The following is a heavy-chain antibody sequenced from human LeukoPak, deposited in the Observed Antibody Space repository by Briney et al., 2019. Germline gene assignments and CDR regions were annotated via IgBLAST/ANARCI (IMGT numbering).Heavy chain of an antibody. CDR2: IIPIFGTA. V-gene: IGHV1-69*13. CDR3: ARGEVEPLGGNWLVHWFDP. J-gene: IGHJ5*02. Sequence: SVKVCCKASGGTFSSYAISWVRQAPGQGLEWMGGIIPIFGTANYAQKFQGRVTITADESTSTAYMELSSLRSEDTAVYYCARGEVEPLGGNWLVHWFDPWGQGTLVTVSS. CDR1: GGTFSSYA. D-gene: IGHD6-19*01.